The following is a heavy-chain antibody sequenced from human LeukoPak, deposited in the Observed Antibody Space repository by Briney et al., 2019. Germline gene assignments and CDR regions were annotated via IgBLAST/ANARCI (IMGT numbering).Heavy chain of an antibody. CDR2: IWYDGSYK. J-gene: IGHJ4*02. CDR1: GFTFSHHG. CDR3: AKVVQYTASTGTGFDY. D-gene: IGHD6-13*01. V-gene: IGHV3-33*06. Sequence: PGGSLRLSCAASGFTFSHHGMHWVRQAPGTGLDWVAVIWYDGSYKYYADSVKGRFAISRDNSKNTLYLQMNSLRAEDTAIYFCAKVVQYTASTGTGFDYWGQGTLVTVSS.